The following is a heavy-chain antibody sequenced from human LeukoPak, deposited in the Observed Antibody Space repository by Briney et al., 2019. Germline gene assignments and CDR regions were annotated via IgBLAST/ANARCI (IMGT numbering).Heavy chain of an antibody. Sequence: ASVKVSCKASGYTFTGYYMHWVRQAPGQGLEWMGWINPNSGGTNYAQKFQGRVTMTRDTSISTAYMELSRLRSDDTAVYYCARNRRDGYINWFDPWGQGTLVTVSS. V-gene: IGHV1-2*02. D-gene: IGHD5-24*01. CDR1: GYTFTGYY. J-gene: IGHJ5*02. CDR3: ARNRRDGYINWFDP. CDR2: INPNSGGT.